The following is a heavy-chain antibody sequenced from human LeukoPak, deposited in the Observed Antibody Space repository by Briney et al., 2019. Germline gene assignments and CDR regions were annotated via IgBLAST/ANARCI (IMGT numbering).Heavy chain of an antibody. D-gene: IGHD1-1*01. CDR2: ISSGGSAT. CDR3: GRLTN. CDR1: GFTFSSSE. V-gene: IGHV3-48*01. J-gene: IGHJ4*02. Sequence: GGSLRLSCAASGFTFSSSEMNWVRQAPGKGLDWVSFISSGGSATYYADSVKGRFTISRDNSKNTMYLQMSSLRAEDTAVYYCGRLTNWGQGTLVTVSS.